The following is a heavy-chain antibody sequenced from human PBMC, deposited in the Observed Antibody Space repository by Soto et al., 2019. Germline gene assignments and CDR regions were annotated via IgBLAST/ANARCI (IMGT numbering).Heavy chain of an antibody. CDR2: ISYDGSNK. V-gene: IGHV3-30*03. CDR3: ARSPYSVSYLAYFDY. J-gene: IGHJ4*02. Sequence: QVQLVESGGGVVQPGRSLRLSCAASGFTFSSYGMHLVRQAPGKGLEWVAVISYDGSNKHYADSVKGRFTISRDNPKNTLYLQMNRLRAEDTAVYYCARSPYSVSYLAYFDYWGQGTRVTVTS. CDR1: GFTFSSYG. D-gene: IGHD1-26*01.